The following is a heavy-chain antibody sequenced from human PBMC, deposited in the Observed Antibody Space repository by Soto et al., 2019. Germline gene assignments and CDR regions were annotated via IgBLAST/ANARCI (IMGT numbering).Heavy chain of an antibody. Sequence: SETLSLTCAVYGGSFSGYYWNWIRQPPGKGLEWIGEINHSESTYYNPSLESRVTISVDTSKNQFSLKVSSVTVADTAVYYCARLGGYCSSTSCYGYYGMDVWGQGTTVTVSS. D-gene: IGHD2-2*01. CDR1: GGSFSGYY. CDR2: INHSEST. J-gene: IGHJ6*02. V-gene: IGHV4-34*01. CDR3: ARLGGYCSSTSCYGYYGMDV.